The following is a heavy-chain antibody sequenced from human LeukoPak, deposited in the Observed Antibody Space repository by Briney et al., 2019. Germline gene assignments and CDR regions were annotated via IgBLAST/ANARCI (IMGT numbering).Heavy chain of an antibody. J-gene: IGHJ4*02. CDR1: GFTFSSFA. V-gene: IGHV3-23*01. Sequence: GGSLRLSCAASGFTFSSFALNWVRQAPGKGLEWVSTISGDGGATHYADSVKGRFTISRDNSKNTLYLQMNSLRAEDTAVYYCARDGVYCSGGSCYEVLYYFDYWGQGTLVTVSS. CDR2: ISGDGGAT. D-gene: IGHD2-15*01. CDR3: ARDGVYCSGGSCYEVLYYFDY.